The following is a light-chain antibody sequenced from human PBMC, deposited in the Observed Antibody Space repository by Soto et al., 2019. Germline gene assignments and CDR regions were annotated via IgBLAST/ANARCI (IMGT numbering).Light chain of an antibody. CDR1: NSNIGNNF. Sequence: QSVLTQPPSVSAAAGQTVTISCSGSNSNIGNNFVSWYQQLRGSLIYSNNQRPSGVPDRFSGSKSGTSASLAISGLQSEDEADYYCAAWDDSLNGYVFATGTKVTVL. CDR3: AAWDDSLNGYV. J-gene: IGLJ1*01. CDR2: SNN. V-gene: IGLV1-44*01.